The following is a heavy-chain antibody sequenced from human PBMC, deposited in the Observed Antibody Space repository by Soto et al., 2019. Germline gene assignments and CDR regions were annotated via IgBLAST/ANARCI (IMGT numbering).Heavy chain of an antibody. Sequence: WXSVKVSCTASGGPFSSYAISWVRQAPGQGLEWMGGIIPIFGTANYAQKFQGRVTITADKSTSTAYMELSSLRSEDTAVYYCARAYVDIVATGGARLYNWFDPWGQGALVTVSS. CDR2: IIPIFGTA. CDR1: GGPFSSYA. V-gene: IGHV1-69*06. CDR3: ARAYVDIVATGGARLYNWFDP. D-gene: IGHD5-12*01. J-gene: IGHJ5*02.